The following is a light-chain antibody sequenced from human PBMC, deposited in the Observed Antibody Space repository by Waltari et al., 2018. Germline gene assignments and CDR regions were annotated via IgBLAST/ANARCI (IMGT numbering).Light chain of an antibody. CDR3: QQYHSAPRT. CDR1: QSVLYSPNNKNY. J-gene: IGKJ1*01. Sequence: DIVLTQSPDSLAVSLGERATLNCKSSQSVLYSPNNKNYLGWFQQKTGQPPKLPIYWASMRESGVPDRFSGSGSGTDFTLTISSLQAEDVAVYYCQQYHSAPRTFGQGTKVEI. CDR2: WAS. V-gene: IGKV4-1*01.